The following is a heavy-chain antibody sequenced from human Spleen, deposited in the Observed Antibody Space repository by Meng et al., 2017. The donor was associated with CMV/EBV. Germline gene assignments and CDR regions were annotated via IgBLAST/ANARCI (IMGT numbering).Heavy chain of an antibody. CDR2: ISPSSGRT. Sequence: SCKASGYTFINYYMHWVRQAPGQGLEWMGIISPSSGRTTYAKRFQGRVTMTRDTPTSTVYMELSSLRSEDTAVYYCARRDEERYSFDYWGQGTLVTVSS. D-gene: IGHD5-24*01. V-gene: IGHV1-46*01. CDR3: ARRDEERYSFDY. CDR1: GYTFINYY. J-gene: IGHJ4*02.